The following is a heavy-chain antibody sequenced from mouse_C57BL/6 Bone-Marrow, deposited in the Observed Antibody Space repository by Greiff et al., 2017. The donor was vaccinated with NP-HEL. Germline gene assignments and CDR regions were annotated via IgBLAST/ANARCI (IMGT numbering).Heavy chain of an antibody. CDR3: ARDAYYGNYDAMDY. J-gene: IGHJ4*01. Sequence: EVQVVESEGGLVQPGSSMKLSCTASGFTFSNYYMAWVRQVPEKGLEWVANINYDGSSTYYLDSLKSRFIISRDNAKNILYLQMSSLKSEDTATYYCARDAYYGNYDAMDYWGQGTSVTVSS. D-gene: IGHD2-1*01. CDR1: GFTFSNYY. CDR2: INYDGSST. V-gene: IGHV5-16*01.